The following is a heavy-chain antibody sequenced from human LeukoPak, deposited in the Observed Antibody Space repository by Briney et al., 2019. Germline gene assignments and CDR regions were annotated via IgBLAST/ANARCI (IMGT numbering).Heavy chain of an antibody. Sequence: ASVKVSCKAFGYTFTSNYMHWVRQAPGQGPEWMGVISPSGGSTTYAQKFQGRVTLTRDMSTSTAYMELSSLRSEDTAVYYCARVDTGDYWGQGTLVTVSS. CDR2: ISPSGGST. V-gene: IGHV1-46*01. CDR3: ARVDTGDY. D-gene: IGHD5-18*01. CDR1: GYTFTSNY. J-gene: IGHJ4*02.